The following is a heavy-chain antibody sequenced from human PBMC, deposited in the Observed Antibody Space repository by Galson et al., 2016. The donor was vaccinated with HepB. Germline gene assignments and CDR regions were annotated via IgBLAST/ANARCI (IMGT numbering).Heavy chain of an antibody. Sequence: SGAEVKKPGESLRISCKASGYSFTNYWIGWVRQMPGEGLEWMGIIYPGDSDIRYNSSFQGQVTISADKSITTAYLQWGSLKASDSAIYFCARRDRDCSGGTCFSRNFDYWGQGTLVSVSS. CDR3: ARRDRDCSGGTCFSRNFDY. D-gene: IGHD2-15*01. J-gene: IGHJ4*02. CDR2: IYPGDSDI. V-gene: IGHV5-51*01. CDR1: GYSFTNYW.